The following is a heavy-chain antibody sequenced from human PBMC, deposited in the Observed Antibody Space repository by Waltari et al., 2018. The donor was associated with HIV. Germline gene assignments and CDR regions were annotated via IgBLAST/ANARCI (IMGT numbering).Heavy chain of an antibody. V-gene: IGHV3-9*01. CDR3: AGRKGMIVVAGGNDDFEL. Sequence: DVQLVESGRGVVQSGRSLRLSCVGTGLSFGSYDMYWAGEVPGKGLEGVSGVRGSGRQSAYAYSQKGQFTLSSDNAKKYLAIQMDSLRTEDTAWYQWAGRKGMIVVAGGNDDFELWGQGTKVTVSS. J-gene: IGHJ3*01. D-gene: IGHD3-22*01. CDR2: VRGSGRQS. CDR1: GLSFGSYD.